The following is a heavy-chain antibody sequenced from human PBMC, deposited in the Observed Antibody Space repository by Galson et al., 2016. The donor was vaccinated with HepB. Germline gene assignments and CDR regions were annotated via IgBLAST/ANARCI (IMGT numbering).Heavy chain of an antibody. CDR3: TNDVGLVMFGL. CDR2: ISSDGDNK. J-gene: IGHJ4*02. V-gene: IGHV3-23*01. CDR1: GFCFSDYA. Sequence: SLRLSCAVSGFCFSDYARSWGRQGPGKRLEWVSTISSDGDNKHYLDSVKGRFTVSRDNSKNTLDLQMNSLRAEDTAVYYRTNDVGLVMFGLWGRGTLVTVSS. D-gene: IGHD2/OR15-2a*01.